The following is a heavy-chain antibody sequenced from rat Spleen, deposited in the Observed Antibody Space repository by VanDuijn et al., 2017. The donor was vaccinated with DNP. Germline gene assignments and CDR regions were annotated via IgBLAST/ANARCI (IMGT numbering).Heavy chain of an antibody. D-gene: IGHD4-4*01. Sequence: EVELVESGGGLVQPGRSLKLSCVASGFIFSNYGMAWVRQTPPKGLEWVASITNSGEGIYYRDPVRGRFTVFRDDAKSTLNLQMDSLRSEDTASYYCATDGVLGFVYWGQGTLVTVSS. J-gene: IGHJ3*01. V-gene: IGHV5-27*01. CDR1: GFIFSNYG. CDR3: ATDGVLGFVY. CDR2: ITNSGEGI.